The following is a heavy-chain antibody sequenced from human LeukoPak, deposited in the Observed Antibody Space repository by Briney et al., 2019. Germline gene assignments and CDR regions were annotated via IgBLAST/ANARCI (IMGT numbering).Heavy chain of an antibody. CDR2: INHSGRT. Sequence: SETLSLTCAVSGVSLNGYYWGWIHQTPGKGLEWIGEINHSGRTNYNPSLKSRVTISADTSKNQFSLELRSVTAADTAVYYCARAYYSTSWFPHWGQGALVTVSS. D-gene: IGHD3-10*01. V-gene: IGHV4-34*01. CDR3: ARAYYSTSWFPH. J-gene: IGHJ5*02. CDR1: GVSLNGYY.